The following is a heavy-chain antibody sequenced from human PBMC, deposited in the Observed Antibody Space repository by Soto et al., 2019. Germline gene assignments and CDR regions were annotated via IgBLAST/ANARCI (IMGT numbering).Heavy chain of an antibody. V-gene: IGHV4-59*01. CDR1: GGSISGYH. D-gene: IGHD3-10*01. CDR2: IYYSGST. CDR3: AGDYNSGSYRFDY. Sequence: QVQLQESGPGLVRPSETLSLTCTVSGGSISGYHWSWIRQHPGRGLEWIGYIYYSGSTTFNPSLTSRLTMSLDTSRNQFSLKLNSVTAADTAVYYCAGDYNSGSYRFDYWGQGTLVTVSS. J-gene: IGHJ4*02.